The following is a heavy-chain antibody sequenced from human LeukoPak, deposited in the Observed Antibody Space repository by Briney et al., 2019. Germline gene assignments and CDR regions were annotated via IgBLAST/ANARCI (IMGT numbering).Heavy chain of an antibody. CDR1: GYTFTGYY. D-gene: IGHD1-26*01. J-gene: IGHJ4*02. Sequence: ASVKVSCKASGYTFTGYYMHWVRQAPGQGLEWMGWINPNSGGTNYAQKFQGRVTMTRDTSISTAYMELSRLRSDDTAVYYCARNWVGVTLIPYWGQGTLVTVSS. CDR2: INPNSGGT. V-gene: IGHV1-2*02. CDR3: ARNWVGVTLIPY.